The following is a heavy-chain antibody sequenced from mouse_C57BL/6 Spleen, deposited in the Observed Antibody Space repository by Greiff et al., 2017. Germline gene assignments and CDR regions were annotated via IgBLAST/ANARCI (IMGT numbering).Heavy chain of an antibody. Sequence: VQLQESGPELVKPGASVKISCKASGYSFTSYYIHWVKQRPGQGLEWIGWIYPGSGNTKYNEKFKGKATLTADTSSSTAYMQLSSLTSEDSAVYYCALYYGSRYYYAMDYWGQGTSVTVSS. CDR1: GYSFTSYY. D-gene: IGHD1-1*01. CDR2: IYPGSGNT. CDR3: ALYYGSRYYYAMDY. V-gene: IGHV1-66*01. J-gene: IGHJ4*01.